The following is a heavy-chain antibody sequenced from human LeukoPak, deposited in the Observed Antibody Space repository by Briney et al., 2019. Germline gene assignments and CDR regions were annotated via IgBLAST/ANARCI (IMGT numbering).Heavy chain of an antibody. CDR2: MNPNSGNT. CDR3: ARPDSSGPFGAFDI. Sequence: ASVRVSCKASGCTFTSYDINWVRQATGQGLEWMGWMNPNSGNTGYAQKFQGRVTMTRNTSISTAYMELSSLRSEDTAVYYCARPDSSGPFGAFDIWGQGTMVTVSS. D-gene: IGHD6-19*01. V-gene: IGHV1-8*01. J-gene: IGHJ3*02. CDR1: GCTFTSYD.